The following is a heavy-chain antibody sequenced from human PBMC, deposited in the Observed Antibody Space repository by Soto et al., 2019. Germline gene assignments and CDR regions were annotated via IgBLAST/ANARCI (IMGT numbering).Heavy chain of an antibody. CDR1: GFTFSSYE. CDR3: ARVHVMVVAGSTFDY. CDR2: IYHGGTT. D-gene: IGHD6-19*01. Sequence: PGGSLRLSCAASGFTFSSYEMNWVRQAPGKGLEWIASIYHGGTTFYNPSLKSRITISVDTSNNQFSLKLTSVTAADTAVYYCARVHVMVVAGSTFDYWGHGTLVTVSS. V-gene: IGHV4-38-2*01. J-gene: IGHJ4*01.